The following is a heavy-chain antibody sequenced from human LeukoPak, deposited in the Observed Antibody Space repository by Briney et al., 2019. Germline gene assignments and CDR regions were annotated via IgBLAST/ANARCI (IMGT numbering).Heavy chain of an antibody. CDR2: IKQDGSEK. J-gene: IGHJ4*02. V-gene: IGHV3-7*01. CDR1: GFTFSSYW. CDR3: AREELPQWLVPRESNYFDY. D-gene: IGHD6-19*01. Sequence: PGGSLRLSCAASGFTFSSYWMSWVRLAPGKGLEWVANIKQDGSEKYYVDSVKGRFTISRDNAKNSLYLQMNSLRAEDTAVYYCAREELPQWLVPRESNYFDYWGQGTLVTVSS.